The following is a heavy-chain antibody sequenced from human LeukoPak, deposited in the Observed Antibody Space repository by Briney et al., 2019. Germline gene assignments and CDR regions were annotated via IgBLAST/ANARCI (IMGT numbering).Heavy chain of an antibody. CDR3: ARRCSWYRPSYYYYMDV. CDR1: GGSISSYY. D-gene: IGHD6-13*01. V-gene: IGHV4-4*07. Sequence: PSETLSLTCTVSGGSISSYYWSWIRQPAGKGLEWIGRIYTSGSTNYNPSLKSRVTMSVDTSKNQFSLKLSSVTAADTAVYYCARRCSWYRPSYYYYMDVWGKGTTVTISS. J-gene: IGHJ6*03. CDR2: IYTSGST.